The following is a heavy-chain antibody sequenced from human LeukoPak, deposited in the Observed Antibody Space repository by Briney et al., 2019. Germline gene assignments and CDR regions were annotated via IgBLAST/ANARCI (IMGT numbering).Heavy chain of an antibody. V-gene: IGHV6-1*01. CDR1: GDSVSINSAA. Sequence: SQTLSLTCAISGDSVSINSAAWNLIRQSPSRGLEWLGRTYYRSKWYNDYAVSGKSQITINPDTSKNQFSLHLNSVTPEDTAVYYCARGSSLRYCSSTSCYRVEGSFDYWGQGTLVTVSS. CDR2: TYYRSKWYN. CDR3: ARGSSLRYCSSTSCYRVEGSFDY. D-gene: IGHD2-2*01. J-gene: IGHJ4*02.